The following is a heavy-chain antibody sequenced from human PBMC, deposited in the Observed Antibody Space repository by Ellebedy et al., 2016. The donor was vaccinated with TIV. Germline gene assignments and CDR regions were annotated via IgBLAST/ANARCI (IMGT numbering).Heavy chain of an antibody. J-gene: IGHJ6*02. CDR1: GFRFSIHT. D-gene: IGHD2-2*02. CDR2: IKQDGSEI. V-gene: IGHV3-7*03. Sequence: GESLKISCATSGFRFSIHTMTWVRQAPGRGLEWLATIKQDGSEIHSVDSVKGRFTISRDNAKNSLYLQMNSLRVEDTALYYCARDAYPYAMDVWGQGTTVTVSS. CDR3: ARDAYPYAMDV.